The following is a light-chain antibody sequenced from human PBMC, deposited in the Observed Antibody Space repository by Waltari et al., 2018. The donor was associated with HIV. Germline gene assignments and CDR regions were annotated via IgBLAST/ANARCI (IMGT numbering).Light chain of an antibody. CDR3: ASFTGDNTVM. J-gene: IGLJ3*02. CDR2: DVD. CDR1: DRDFGLYNF. V-gene: IGLV2-14*03. Sequence: AVTQPASVSGLPGQSTTISCPGGDRDFGLYNFVSWYQQHSGKPPKLILYDVDSRASGVADRFSGSMSGNTASLTISGLRAEDEAHYYCASFTGDNTVMFGGGTEVTVL.